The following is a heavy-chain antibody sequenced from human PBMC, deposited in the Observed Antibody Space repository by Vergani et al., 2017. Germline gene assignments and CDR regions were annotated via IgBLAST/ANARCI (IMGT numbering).Heavy chain of an antibody. CDR1: GFTFSDYY. V-gene: IGHV3-11*01. CDR2: ISSSGSTI. D-gene: IGHD3-22*01. Sequence: QVQLVESGGGLVKPGGSLRLSCAASGFTFSDYYMSWIRQAPGKGLEWVSYISSSGSTIYYADSVKGRFTISRDNAKNSLYLQMNSLRAEDTAVYYCARKHISNYYDSSGYYYMGYSYGMDVGGQGTTVTVSS. CDR3: ARKHISNYYDSSGYYYMGYSYGMDV. J-gene: IGHJ6*02.